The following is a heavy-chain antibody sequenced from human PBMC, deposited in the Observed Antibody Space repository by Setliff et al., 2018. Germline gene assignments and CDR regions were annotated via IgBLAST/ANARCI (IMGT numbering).Heavy chain of an antibody. CDR3: ARGKMDVVAVAGKYCVMDV. CDR2: IIPIFGTP. D-gene: IGHD6-19*01. V-gene: IGHV1-69*06. Sequence: GASVKVSCKASGGMSGTYSISWVRQAPGQGLEWIGAIIPIFGTPNYAQNFQDRVTITADISTTTAYMELSSLRVEDTAIYYCARGKMDVVAVAGKYCVMDVWGQGTTVTVSS. CDR1: GGMSGTYS. J-gene: IGHJ6*02.